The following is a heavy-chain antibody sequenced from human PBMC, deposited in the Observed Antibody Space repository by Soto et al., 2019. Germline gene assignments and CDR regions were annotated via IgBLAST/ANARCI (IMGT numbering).Heavy chain of an antibody. J-gene: IGHJ4*02. D-gene: IGHD6-13*01. CDR1: GFTFSSYA. CDR3: AKERWAAAGTPTLDY. CDR2: ISGGTSST. Sequence: EVQLLESGGGLVQPGGSLRLSCAASGFTFSSYAMSWVRQAPGKGLEWVSAISGGTSSTYYADSVKGRFTISRDNAKNTLDLPMNSQRAEDTAVYYCAKERWAAAGTPTLDYWGQGTLVTVSS. V-gene: IGHV3-23*01.